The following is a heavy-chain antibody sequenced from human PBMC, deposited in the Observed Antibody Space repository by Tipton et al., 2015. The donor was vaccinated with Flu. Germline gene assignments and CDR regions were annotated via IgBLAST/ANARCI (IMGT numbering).Heavy chain of an antibody. CDR3: AADQTYYYDSSGYRHDAFDI. Sequence: QLVQSGAEVKKPGSSVKVSCKASGGTFSSYAISWVRQAPGQGLEWMGGIIPIFGTANYAQKFQGRVTITADESTSTAYMELSSLRSEYTAVYYCAADQTYYYDSSGYRHDAFDIWGQGTMVTVSS. CDR1: GGTFSSYA. D-gene: IGHD3-22*01. V-gene: IGHV1-69*01. CDR2: IIPIFGTA. J-gene: IGHJ3*02.